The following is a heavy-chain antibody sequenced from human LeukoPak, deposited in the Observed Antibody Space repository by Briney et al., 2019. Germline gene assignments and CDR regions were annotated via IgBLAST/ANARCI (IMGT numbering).Heavy chain of an antibody. D-gene: IGHD3-10*01. V-gene: IGHV4-61*02. CDR3: ARDYYGSGSFDY. J-gene: IGHJ4*02. CDR1: GGSTSSGSYY. Sequence: SETLSLTCTVSGGSTSSGSYYWSWIRQPAGKGLEWIGRIYTSGSTNYNPSLKSRVTISVDTSKNQFSLKLSSVTAADTAVYYCARDYYGSGSFDYWGQGTLVTVSS. CDR2: IYTSGST.